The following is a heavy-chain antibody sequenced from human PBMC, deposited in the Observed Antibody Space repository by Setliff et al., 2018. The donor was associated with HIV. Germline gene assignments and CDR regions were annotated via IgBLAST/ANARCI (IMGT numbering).Heavy chain of an antibody. CDR3: AREIRAGDYPPYNYYFYMDV. D-gene: IGHD4-17*01. J-gene: IGHJ6*03. V-gene: IGHV3-48*01. CDR2: ISSGSNTV. CDR1: GFTFSSYS. Sequence: PGGSLRLSCAASGFTFSSYSMNWVRQAPGKGLEWVSYISSGSNTVHYADSVLGRFTVSRDNAKNSLYLQMNSLRAEDTALYYCAREIRAGDYPPYNYYFYMDVWGKGTTVTVSS.